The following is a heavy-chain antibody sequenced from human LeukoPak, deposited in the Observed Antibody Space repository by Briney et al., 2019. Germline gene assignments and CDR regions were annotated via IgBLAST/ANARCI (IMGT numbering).Heavy chain of an antibody. D-gene: IGHD6-19*01. Sequence: GESLKISCKGSGYSFTSYWIGWVRQMPGKGLEWMGIIYPGDSDTRYSPSFQGQVTISADKSISTAYLQWSSLKASDTAMYYCARQVMNSGGYSPYYYYGMDVWGQGTTVTVSS. CDR3: ARQVMNSGGYSPYYYYGMDV. V-gene: IGHV5-51*01. CDR2: IYPGDSDT. CDR1: GYSFTSYW. J-gene: IGHJ6*02.